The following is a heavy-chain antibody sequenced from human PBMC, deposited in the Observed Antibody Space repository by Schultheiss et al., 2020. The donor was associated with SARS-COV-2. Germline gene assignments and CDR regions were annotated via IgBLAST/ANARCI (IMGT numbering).Heavy chain of an antibody. V-gene: IGHV4-31*03. J-gene: IGHJ5*02. CDR3: ARGRVAAAGSSGVNP. CDR1: GGSISSGGYY. Sequence: SETLSLTCTVSGGSISSGGYYWSWIRQHPGKGLEWIGYIYYSGSTYYNPALKSRVTISLDTSKNQFSLKLSSVTAADTAVYYCARGRVAAAGSSGVNPWGQGTLVTVSS. D-gene: IGHD6-13*01. CDR2: IYYSGST.